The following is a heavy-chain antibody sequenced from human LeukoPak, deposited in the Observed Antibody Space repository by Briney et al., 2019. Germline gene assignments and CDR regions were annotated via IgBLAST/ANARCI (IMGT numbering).Heavy chain of an antibody. CDR1: GGSFSGYY. J-gene: IGHJ4*02. D-gene: IGHD3-10*01. Sequence: PSETLSLTCAVYGGSFSGYYWSWIRQPPGKGLEWIGEINHSGSTNYNLSLKSRVTISIDTSKNQFSLKLSSVTAADTAVYYCTGNYYGSGSYADFDYWGQGTLVTVSS. CDR3: TGNYYGSGSYADFDY. CDR2: INHSGST. V-gene: IGHV4-34*01.